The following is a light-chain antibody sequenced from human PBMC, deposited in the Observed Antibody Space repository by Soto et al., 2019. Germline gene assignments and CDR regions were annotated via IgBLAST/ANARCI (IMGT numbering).Light chain of an antibody. J-gene: IGLJ1*01. V-gene: IGLV1-40*01. CDR2: GDS. CDR1: SSNIGAGYD. CDR3: QSNDNGLSGSDV. Sequence: QSVLTQPHSVSGAPGQRVTISCTGSSSNIGAGYDVNWYQQLPETAPKLLIFGDSNRPSGVPDRFSGSKSGTSASLVITGLQADDEADYYCQSNDNGLSGSDVFGTGTKVTVL.